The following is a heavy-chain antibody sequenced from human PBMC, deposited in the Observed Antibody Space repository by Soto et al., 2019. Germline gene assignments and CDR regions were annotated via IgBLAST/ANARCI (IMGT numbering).Heavy chain of an antibody. Sequence: EVQLVESGGGLVQPGGSLRLSCAASGFTFSSYAMHWVRQAPGKGLEYVSAISSNGGSTYYANSVKGRFTISRDNSKNTLYLQMGSLRAEDMAVYYCARSSGYRYYFDYWGQGTLVTVSS. CDR3: ARSSGYRYYFDY. CDR2: ISSNGGST. V-gene: IGHV3-64*01. CDR1: GFTFSSYA. D-gene: IGHD5-12*01. J-gene: IGHJ4*02.